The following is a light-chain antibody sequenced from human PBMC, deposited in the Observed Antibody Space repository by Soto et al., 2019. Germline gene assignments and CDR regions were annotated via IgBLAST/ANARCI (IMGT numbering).Light chain of an antibody. CDR2: EGT. J-gene: IGLJ2*01. CDR1: SSDVGSYHL. Sequence: QSVLTQPASVSGSPGQSITISCTGTSSDVGSYHLVSWYQHHPGKAPKLIIYEGTKRPSGISSRFSGSRSGNTASLTISGLQAEDEADYHCCSYGGFSTFVIFGGGTQLTVL. V-gene: IGLV2-23*03. CDR3: CSYGGFSTFVI.